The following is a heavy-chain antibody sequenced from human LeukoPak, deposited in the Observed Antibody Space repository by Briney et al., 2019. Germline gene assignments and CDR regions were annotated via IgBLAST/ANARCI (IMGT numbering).Heavy chain of an antibody. CDR1: GGSISSYY. J-gene: IGHJ4*02. CDR3: ARSGRGSSAGFDY. D-gene: IGHD3-10*01. Sequence: SETLSLTCTVSGGSISSYYWSWLRQPPGKGLEWIGYIYYSGSTNYTPSLKSRITISVDTSRNQFSLKLNSVTAADTAVYYCARSGRGSSAGFDYWGQGTLVTVSS. CDR2: IYYSGST. V-gene: IGHV4-59*01.